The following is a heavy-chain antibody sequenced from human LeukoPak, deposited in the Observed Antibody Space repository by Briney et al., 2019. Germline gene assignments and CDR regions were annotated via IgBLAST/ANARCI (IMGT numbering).Heavy chain of an antibody. CDR3: AVERGLTGTDY. V-gene: IGHV1-8*03. CDR1: GYTFTSYD. CDR2: MNPNSGNT. J-gene: IGHJ4*02. Sequence: ASVKVSCKASGYTFTSYDINWVRQATGQGLEWMGWMNPNSGNTGYEQKFQGRVTITRNTSISTAYMELSSLRSEDTAVHYCAVERGLTGTDYWGQGTLVTVSS. D-gene: IGHD1-20*01.